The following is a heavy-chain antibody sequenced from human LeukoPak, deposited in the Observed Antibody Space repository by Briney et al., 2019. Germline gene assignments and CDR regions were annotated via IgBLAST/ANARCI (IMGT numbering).Heavy chain of an antibody. J-gene: IGHJ4*02. Sequence: GGTLRLSCAASGFTFSSYWMSWVRQAPGKGLEWVAVISYDGSNKYYADSVKGRFTISRDNSKNTLYLQMNSLRAEDTAVYYCARVRGAGRDGYNRDFDYWGQGTLVTVSS. D-gene: IGHD5-24*01. CDR3: ARVRGAGRDGYNRDFDY. CDR1: GFTFSSYW. CDR2: ISYDGSNK. V-gene: IGHV3-30-3*01.